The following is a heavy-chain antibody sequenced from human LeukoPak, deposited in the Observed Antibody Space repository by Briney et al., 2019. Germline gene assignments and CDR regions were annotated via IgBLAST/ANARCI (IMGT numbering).Heavy chain of an antibody. CDR1: GFTVSSNY. V-gene: IGHV3-66*01. CDR2: IYSGGST. Sequence: PGGSLRLSCAASGFTVSSNYMSWVRQAPGKGLEWVSVIYSGGSTYYADSVKGRFTISRDNSKNTLYLQMNSLRAEDTAVYYCARGLSNYYYYGMDVWGQGITVTVSS. J-gene: IGHJ6*02. CDR3: ARGLSNYYYYGMDV. D-gene: IGHD6-19*01.